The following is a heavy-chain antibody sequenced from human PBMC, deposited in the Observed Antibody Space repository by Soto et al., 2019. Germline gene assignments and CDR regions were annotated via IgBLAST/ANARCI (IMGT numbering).Heavy chain of an antibody. CDR1: GYTFTGYY. Sequence: ASVKVSCKASGYTFTGYYMHWVRQAPGQGLEWMGWINPNSGGTNYAQKFQGWVTMTRDTSISTAYMELSRLRSDDTAVYYCARGMITFGGVIVRKFDYWGQGTLVTVSS. CDR3: ARGMITFGGVIVRKFDY. V-gene: IGHV1-2*04. D-gene: IGHD3-16*02. J-gene: IGHJ4*02. CDR2: INPNSGGT.